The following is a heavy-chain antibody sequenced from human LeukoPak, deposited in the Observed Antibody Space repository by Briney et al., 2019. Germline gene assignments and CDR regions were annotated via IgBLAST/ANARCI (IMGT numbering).Heavy chain of an antibody. Sequence: EASVKVSCKTSGYSFTGYYTHWVRQATGQGLEWMGWMNPNSGNTGYAQKFQGRVTMTRNTSISTAYMELSSLRSEDTAVYYCARGYGNDAFDIWGQGTMVTVSS. CDR1: GYSFTGYY. CDR3: ARGYGNDAFDI. J-gene: IGHJ3*02. CDR2: MNPNSGNT. D-gene: IGHD4-17*01. V-gene: IGHV1-8*02.